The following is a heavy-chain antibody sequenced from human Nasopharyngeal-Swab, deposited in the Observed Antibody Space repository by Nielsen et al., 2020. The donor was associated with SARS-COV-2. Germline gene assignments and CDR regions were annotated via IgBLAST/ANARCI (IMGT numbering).Heavy chain of an antibody. V-gene: IGHV3-13*01. CDR2: IGTEGDT. D-gene: IGHD3-3*01. J-gene: IGHJ6*03. CDR1: GFTFSSYD. CDR3: ARARGINLGLGVVGDMDV. Sequence: GESLKISCAASGFTFSSYDMHWVRQVTVKGLEWVSSIGTEGDTHYPDSVKGRFTISRENAKSSLYLQMNIVRAEDTGVYYCARARGINLGLGVVGDMDVCGKGTTVTVSS.